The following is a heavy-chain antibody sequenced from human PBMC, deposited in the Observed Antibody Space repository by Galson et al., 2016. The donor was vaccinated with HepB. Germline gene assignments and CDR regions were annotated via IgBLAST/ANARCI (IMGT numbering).Heavy chain of an antibody. V-gene: IGHV3-48*01. CDR3: ARFGYGFDY. Sequence: SCKASGYTFTSYSLHWVRQAPGKGLEWISYISSSTNNIYYADSVKGRFTISRDNAKNSLYLQMNSLRTEDTSVYYCARFGYGFDYWGQGTLVTVSS. CDR2: ISSSTNNI. CDR1: GYTFTSYS. D-gene: IGHD5-18*01. J-gene: IGHJ4*02.